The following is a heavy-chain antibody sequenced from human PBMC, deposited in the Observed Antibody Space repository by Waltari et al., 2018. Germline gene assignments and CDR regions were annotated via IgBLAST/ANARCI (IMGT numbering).Heavy chain of an antibody. D-gene: IGHD2-21*02. CDR1: GFTFSIYW. Sequence: EVQLVESGGGLLQPGGSVRLSCAASGFTFSIYWMSWVRQAPGKGLEWVANIHHDGSAKYYVDSVKGRFTISRDNAKNSLYLQMNSLGAEDTALYFCATAARGDNADELYWGQGTLVTVSS. CDR2: IHHDGSAK. V-gene: IGHV3-7*01. CDR3: ATAARGDNADELY. J-gene: IGHJ4*02.